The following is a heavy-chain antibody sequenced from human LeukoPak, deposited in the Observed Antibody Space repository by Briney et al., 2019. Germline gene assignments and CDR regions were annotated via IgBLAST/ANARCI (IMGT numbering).Heavy chain of an antibody. CDR1: GFTFSSYG. J-gene: IGHJ5*02. V-gene: IGHV3-23*01. CDR3: AKGSHTHRRFDP. CDR2: ISGSGGST. Sequence: SGGSLRLSCAASGFTFSSYGMSGGRQAPGKGVEWGSAISGSGGSTYYADSVKGRFTISRDKSKNTLYLQMNSLRAEHTAVYYCAKGSHTHRRFDPWGQGTLVPVPS.